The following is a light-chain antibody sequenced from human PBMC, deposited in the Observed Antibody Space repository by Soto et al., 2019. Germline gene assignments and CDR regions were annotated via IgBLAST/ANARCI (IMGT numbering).Light chain of an antibody. V-gene: IGKV1-5*03. J-gene: IGKJ2*01. Sequence: DIQMTQSPSTLSASVGDRVTITCRASQSTSSWLAWYQQKPGKAPKLLIYKTSTLESGVPSRFSGSGAGPEFTLTIGCLQPDDFATYYCQQYSSYSYTFGQGTKLEIK. CDR1: QSTSSW. CDR2: KTS. CDR3: QQYSSYSYT.